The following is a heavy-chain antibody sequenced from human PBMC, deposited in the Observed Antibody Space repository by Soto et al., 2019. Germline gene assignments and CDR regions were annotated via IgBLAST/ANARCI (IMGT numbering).Heavy chain of an antibody. J-gene: IGHJ3*01. Sequence: SETLSLTCTVPGDSISSYHWGWIRQPPGKGLEWIGFVYCSGGKYYNPSLESRVTMSTDTSRNQVSLKVKSVTAADTAVYYCARAIVTSTCCAFDRWGQGRMVTVSS. CDR3: ARAIVTSTCCAFDR. CDR2: VYCSGGK. D-gene: IGHD2-21*01. CDR1: GDSISSYH. V-gene: IGHV4-59*01.